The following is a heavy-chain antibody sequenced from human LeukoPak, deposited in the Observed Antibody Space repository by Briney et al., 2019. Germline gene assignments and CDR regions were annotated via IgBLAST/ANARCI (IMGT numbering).Heavy chain of an antibody. V-gene: IGHV3-30*02. Sequence: GGSLRLSCAVSGFTLSNYGMHWVRQAPGRGLGWVACIRHHGRSKYYADAVKGRFTISRDISMNTLYLQMNSLRADDTAVYYCAKSDTNWPSGYWGQGTLVTVSS. J-gene: IGHJ4*02. CDR3: AKSDTNWPSGY. D-gene: IGHD1-1*01. CDR1: GFTLSNYG. CDR2: IRHHGRSK.